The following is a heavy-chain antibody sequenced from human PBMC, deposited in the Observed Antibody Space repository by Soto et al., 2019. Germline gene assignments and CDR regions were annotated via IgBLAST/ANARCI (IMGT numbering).Heavy chain of an antibody. J-gene: IGHJ5*02. D-gene: IGHD2-2*02. CDR1: GFTFSGSA. CDR2: IRSKANSYAT. Sequence: EVQLVESGGGLVQPGGSLKLSCAASGFTFSGSAMHWVRQASGKGLEWVGRIRSKANSYATAYAASVKGRFTISRDDSKNTAYLQMNSLKTEDTAVYYCTRLQGYCSSTSCYINWFDPWGQGTLVTVSS. V-gene: IGHV3-73*02. CDR3: TRLQGYCSSTSCYINWFDP.